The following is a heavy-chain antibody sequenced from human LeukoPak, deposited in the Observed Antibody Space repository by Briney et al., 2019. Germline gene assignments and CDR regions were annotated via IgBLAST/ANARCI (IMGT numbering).Heavy chain of an antibody. CDR1: GGTFSSYA. Sequence: SVKVSCKASGGTFSSYAISWVRQAPGQGLEWMGRIIPIFGTANYAQKFQGRVTITTDESTSTAYMELSSLRSEDTAVYYCAGIASRRYNWFDPWGQGTLVTVSS. CDR3: AGIASRRYNWFDP. CDR2: IIPIFGTA. D-gene: IGHD6-13*01. J-gene: IGHJ5*02. V-gene: IGHV1-69*05.